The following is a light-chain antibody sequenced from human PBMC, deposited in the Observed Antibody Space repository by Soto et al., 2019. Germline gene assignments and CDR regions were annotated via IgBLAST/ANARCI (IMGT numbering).Light chain of an antibody. J-gene: IGLJ3*02. Sequence: SYELTQPPSVSVSPGQTARITCSGDALPKQYSYWYQQRSGQAPLLLIYRVTERPSGIPERFSGSSSGTTVTLTISGVQAEDDADYFCQSADTGGTSWVFGGGTKVTVL. CDR3: QSADTGGTSWV. CDR1: ALPKQY. V-gene: IGLV3-25*02. CDR2: RVT.